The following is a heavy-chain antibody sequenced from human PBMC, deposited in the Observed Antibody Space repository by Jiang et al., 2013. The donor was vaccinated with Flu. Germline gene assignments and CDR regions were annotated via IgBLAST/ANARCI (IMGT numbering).Heavy chain of an antibody. Sequence: SYISSSGSTIYYADSVKGRFTISRDNAKNSLYLQMNSLRAEDTAVYYCARLDRDGYNFDYWGQGTLVTVSS. D-gene: IGHD5-24*01. CDR2: ISSSGSTI. V-gene: IGHV3-48*03. J-gene: IGHJ4*02. CDR3: ARLDRDGYNFDY.